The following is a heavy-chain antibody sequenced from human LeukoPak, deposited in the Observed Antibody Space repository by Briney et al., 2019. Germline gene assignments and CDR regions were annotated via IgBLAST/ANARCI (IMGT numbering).Heavy chain of an antibody. D-gene: IGHD4-23*01. Sequence: SETLSLTCTVSGGSISSSYWTWIRQPPGKGLEWIGYFSYSGSTKYNPSLKSRVTISVDTSKNQFSLRLSSVTAADTAVYCCARSGNSWYFDLWGRGTLVTVSS. V-gene: IGHV4-59*12. J-gene: IGHJ2*01. CDR3: ARSGNSWYFDL. CDR2: FSYSGST. CDR1: GGSISSSY.